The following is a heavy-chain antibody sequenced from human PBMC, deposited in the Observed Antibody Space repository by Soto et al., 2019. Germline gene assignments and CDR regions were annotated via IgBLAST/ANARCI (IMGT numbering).Heavy chain of an antibody. CDR2: ISSSSSTI. CDR1: GFTFSSYS. CDR3: ARVGYYDYIWGSYRPVLYYMDV. Sequence: GGSLRLSCAASGFTFSSYSMNWVRQAPGKGLEWVSYISSSSSTIYYADSVKGRFTISRDNAKNSLYLQMNSLRAEDTAVYYCARVGYYDYIWGSYRPVLYYMDVWGKGTTVTVSS. D-gene: IGHD3-16*02. J-gene: IGHJ6*03. V-gene: IGHV3-48*01.